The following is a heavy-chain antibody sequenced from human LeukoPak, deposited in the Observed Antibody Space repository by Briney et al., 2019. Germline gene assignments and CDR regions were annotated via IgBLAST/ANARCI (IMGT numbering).Heavy chain of an antibody. Sequence: GASVKVSCKASGGTFSSYAISWVRQAPGQGLEWMGRIIPIFGTANYAQKFQGRVTITTDESTSTAYMELSSLRSEDTAVYYCARDEYCSSTTCFYPYYMDVWGKGTTVTVSS. CDR2: IIPIFGTA. V-gene: IGHV1-69*05. CDR3: ARDEYCSSTTCFYPYYMDV. D-gene: IGHD2-2*01. CDR1: GGTFSSYA. J-gene: IGHJ6*03.